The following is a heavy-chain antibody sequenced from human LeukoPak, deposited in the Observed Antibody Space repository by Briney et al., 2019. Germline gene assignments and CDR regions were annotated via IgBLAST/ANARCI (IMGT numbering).Heavy chain of an antibody. V-gene: IGHV3-7*01. Sequence: GGSLRLSCAASGFIFTNYFMSWVRQAPGKGLEWVASIKHDGSEKYYVDSVRGRFTISRDNSKNTLYLQMNSLRAEDTAVYYCARDAIAAAGTKAFDYWGQGTLVTVSS. J-gene: IGHJ4*02. CDR3: ARDAIAAAGTKAFDY. CDR1: GFIFTNYF. D-gene: IGHD6-13*01. CDR2: IKHDGSEK.